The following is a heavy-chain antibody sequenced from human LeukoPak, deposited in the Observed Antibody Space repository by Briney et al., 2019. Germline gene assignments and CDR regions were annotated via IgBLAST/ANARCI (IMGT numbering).Heavy chain of an antibody. V-gene: IGHV1-2*02. CDR1: GYTFTDYY. CDR3: ARANALYCSSTSCLFDY. J-gene: IGHJ4*02. CDR2: INPNSGGT. Sequence: ASVKVSCKASGYTFTDYYIHWVRQAPGQGLEWMAWINPNSGGTYYAQNFHDRIALTRDTSISTAYMELSRLRSDDTAIYYCARANALYCSSTSCLFDYWGQGTLVTVSS. D-gene: IGHD2-2*01.